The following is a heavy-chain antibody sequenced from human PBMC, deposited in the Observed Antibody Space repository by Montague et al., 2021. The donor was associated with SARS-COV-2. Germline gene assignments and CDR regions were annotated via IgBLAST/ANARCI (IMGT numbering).Heavy chain of an antibody. V-gene: IGHV4-61*01. J-gene: IGHJ4*02. CDR1: GDSVGGETRC. Sequence: SETLSLTCAVDGDSVGGETRCRWEVKTPERKGLEQIVCRHYSGTTSYKSSLKSRVSLSLDTSKNQFSLNLTSVTAADTAVYHCVREFWYCSRGACLGNFDSWGQGTLVTVSS. CDR2: RHYSGTT. D-gene: IGHD2-2*01. CDR3: VREFWYCSRGACLGNFDS.